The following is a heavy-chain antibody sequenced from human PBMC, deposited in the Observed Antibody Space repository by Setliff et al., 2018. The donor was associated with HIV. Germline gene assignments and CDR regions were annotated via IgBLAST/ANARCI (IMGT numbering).Heavy chain of an antibody. Sequence: GASVKVSCKASTYTFSSYVINWVRQAPGQGLGWMGRISVYNGNTIYAQKLQGRVIMTTDTSTSTAYMELRSLRSDDTAMYYCATQRDIVMVPGQGGFDIWAQGTMVT. CDR3: ATQRDIVMVPGQGGFDI. V-gene: IGHV1-18*01. J-gene: IGHJ3*02. CDR1: TYTFSSYV. CDR2: ISVYNGNT. D-gene: IGHD2-2*01.